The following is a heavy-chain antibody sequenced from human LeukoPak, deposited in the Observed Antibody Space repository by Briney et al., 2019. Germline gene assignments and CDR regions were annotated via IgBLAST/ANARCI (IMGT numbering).Heavy chain of an antibody. V-gene: IGHV1-69*13. Sequence: GASLKVSCKASGCTFSSYAISWVRQAPGQGLEWMGGIIPIFGTANYAQKFQGRVTITADESTSTAYMELRSLRSEDTAVYYCAGDDGRDGYSADYWGQGTLVTVSS. CDR1: GCTFSSYA. D-gene: IGHD5-24*01. CDR2: IIPIFGTA. CDR3: AGDDGRDGYSADY. J-gene: IGHJ4*02.